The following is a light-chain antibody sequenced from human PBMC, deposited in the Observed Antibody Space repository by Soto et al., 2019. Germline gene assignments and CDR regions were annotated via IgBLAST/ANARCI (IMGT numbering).Light chain of an antibody. J-gene: IGKJ1*01. CDR1: QSVSSY. Sequence: VWTLTPPKRVVSGGGGDPLSCRASQSVSSYLAWYQQKPGQAPRLLIYGASTGATGIPARFSGSGSGTAYTLTIRTLQSDDSAVPYCEPHCTSAGTVGRGTKVDIK. CDR3: EPHCTSAGT. CDR2: GAS. V-gene: IGKV3-15*01.